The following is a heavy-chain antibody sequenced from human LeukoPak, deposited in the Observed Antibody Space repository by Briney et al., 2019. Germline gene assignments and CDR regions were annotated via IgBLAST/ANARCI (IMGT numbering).Heavy chain of an antibody. CDR3: ARRIQGMAPYYFDS. CDR2: INSDGGST. J-gene: IGHJ4*02. CDR1: GFTFSRYW. Sequence: GGSLRLSCTASGFTFSRYWKHWVRQAPGKGLEWVSRINSDGGSTSYADSVKRRFTIYRDNAKNTLYLQMNSLRAEDTAVYYCARRIQGMAPYYFDSWGEGALVTVSS. V-gene: IGHV3-74*01. D-gene: IGHD5-24*01.